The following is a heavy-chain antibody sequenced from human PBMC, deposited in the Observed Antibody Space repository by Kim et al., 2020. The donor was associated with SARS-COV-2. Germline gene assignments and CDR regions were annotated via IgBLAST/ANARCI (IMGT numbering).Heavy chain of an antibody. D-gene: IGHD3-10*01. CDR3: ARALSRYYYGSGSYQDAFDI. CDR2: INAGNGNT. V-gene: IGHV1-3*01. J-gene: IGHJ3*02. CDR1: GYTFTSYA. Sequence: ASVKVSCKASGYTFTSYAMHWVRQAPGQRLEWMGWINAGNGNTKYSQKFQGRVTITRDTSASTAYMELSSLRSEDTAVYYCARALSRYYYGSGSYQDAFDIWGQGTMVTVSS.